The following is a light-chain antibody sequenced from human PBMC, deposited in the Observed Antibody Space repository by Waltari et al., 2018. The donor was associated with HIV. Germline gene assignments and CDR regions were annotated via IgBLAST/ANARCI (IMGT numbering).Light chain of an antibody. Sequence: DIQLTQSPASLSASVGDRVTITCRASQAISNSIAWYQQRPGNAPRLLLFAASRLETGVPSRFIGSGSGTFFTLTITSLQPGDFATYYCQQYYSTTTWTFGQGTRVE. CDR1: QAISNS. CDR2: AAS. V-gene: IGKV1-NL1*01. CDR3: QQYYSTTTWT. J-gene: IGKJ1*01.